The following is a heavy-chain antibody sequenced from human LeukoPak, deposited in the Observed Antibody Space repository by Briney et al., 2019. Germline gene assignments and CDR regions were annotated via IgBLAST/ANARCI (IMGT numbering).Heavy chain of an antibody. J-gene: IGHJ3*02. CDR1: GYTFTSYD. Sequence: ASVKVSCKASGYTFTSYDINWVRQATGQGLEWMGWMNPNSGNTGYAQKFQGRVTITRDTSISTAYMELSSLRSEDTAVYYCARAILGYCSGGSCFHDAFDIWGQGTMVTVSS. V-gene: IGHV1-8*01. CDR2: MNPNSGNT. CDR3: ARAILGYCSGGSCFHDAFDI. D-gene: IGHD2-15*01.